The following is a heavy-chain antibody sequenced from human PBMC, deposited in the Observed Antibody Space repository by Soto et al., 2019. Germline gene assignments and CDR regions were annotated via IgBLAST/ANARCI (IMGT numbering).Heavy chain of an antibody. CDR1: GCSISSSSYY. D-gene: IGHD3-22*01. CDR2: IYYSGST. Sequence: PSETLSLTCPVSGCSISSSSYYWGWIRQPPGKGLEWIGSIYYSGSTYYNPSLKSRVTISVDTSKNQFSLKLSSVTAADTAVYYCARSKYYDSSDPYFDYWGQGTLVTVSS. CDR3: ARSKYYDSSDPYFDY. J-gene: IGHJ4*02. V-gene: IGHV4-39*01.